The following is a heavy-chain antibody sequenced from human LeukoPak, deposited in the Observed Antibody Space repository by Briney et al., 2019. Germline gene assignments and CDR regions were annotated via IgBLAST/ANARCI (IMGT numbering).Heavy chain of an antibody. Sequence: PGGSLRLSCAASGFSFSAYNINWVRQAPGKGLEWVSCISPSGDHRYYADSVTGRFTISRDNAKNSVYLQMNSLRAEDTAVYYCAGDAAYFDSSGYYPDPLDYWGQGTLVSVSS. D-gene: IGHD3-22*01. CDR1: GFSFSAYN. CDR3: AGDAAYFDSSGYYPDPLDY. V-gene: IGHV3-21*01. CDR2: ISPSGDHR. J-gene: IGHJ4*02.